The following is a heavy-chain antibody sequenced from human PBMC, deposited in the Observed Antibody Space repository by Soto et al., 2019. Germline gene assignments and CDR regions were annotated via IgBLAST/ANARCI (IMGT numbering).Heavy chain of an antibody. D-gene: IGHD3-22*01. J-gene: IGHJ4*02. Sequence: SVKVSCKASGGTFSSYAISWVRQAPGQGLEWMGGIIPIFGTANYAQKFQGRVTITADGSTSTAYMELSSLRSEDTAVYYCARPHYDSSGYYYGGGYYFDYWGQGTLVTVSS. CDR3: ARPHYDSSGYYYGGGYYFDY. V-gene: IGHV1-69*13. CDR2: IIPIFGTA. CDR1: GGTFSSYA.